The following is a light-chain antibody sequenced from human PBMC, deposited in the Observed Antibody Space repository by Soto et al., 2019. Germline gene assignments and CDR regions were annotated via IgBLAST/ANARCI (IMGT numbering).Light chain of an antibody. Sequence: NFMLTQPHSVSESPGKTVTISCTRSSGSIASNYVQWYQQRPGSAPTTVIYENNQKPSGVPARFSGSIDRSSNSASLTISGLKTEDEADYYCQSYGTRKDWVFGGGTKLTVL. J-gene: IGLJ3*02. CDR3: QSYGTRKDWV. CDR1: SGSIASNY. V-gene: IGLV6-57*04. CDR2: ENN.